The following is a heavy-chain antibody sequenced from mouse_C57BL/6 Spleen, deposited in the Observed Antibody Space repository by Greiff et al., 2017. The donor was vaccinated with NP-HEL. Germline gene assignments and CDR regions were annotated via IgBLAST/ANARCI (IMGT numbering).Heavy chain of an antibody. D-gene: IGHD1-1*01. Sequence: DVKLQESGPGLVKPSQSLSLTCSVTGYSITSGYYWNWIRQFPGNKLEWMGYISYDGSNNYNPSLKNRISITRDTSKNQFFLKLNSVTTEDTATYYCARGGKITTVVSAMDYWGQGTSVTVSS. CDR3: ARGGKITTVVSAMDY. CDR2: ISYDGSN. V-gene: IGHV3-6*01. J-gene: IGHJ4*01. CDR1: GYSITSGYY.